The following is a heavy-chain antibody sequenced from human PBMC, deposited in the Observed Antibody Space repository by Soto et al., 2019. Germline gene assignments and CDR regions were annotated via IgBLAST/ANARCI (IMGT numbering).Heavy chain of an antibody. CDR2: ISGSGGST. J-gene: IGHJ5*02. CDR1: GFTFSSYA. CDR3: AKQAGYYYASSGYYRFDP. D-gene: IGHD3-22*01. V-gene: IGHV3-23*01. Sequence: ASLILSCAASGFTFSSYAMSWVRQAAGKGLEWVSAISGSGGSTYYADSVKGRFTISRDNSKNTLYLQMNSLRAEDTAVYYCAKQAGYYYASSGYYRFDPWGQGTLVTVSS.